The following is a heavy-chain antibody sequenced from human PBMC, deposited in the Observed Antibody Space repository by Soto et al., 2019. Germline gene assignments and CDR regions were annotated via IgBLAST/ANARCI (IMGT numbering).Heavy chain of an antibody. CDR3: ARDRTTRRYTCRPSLDF. V-gene: IGHV3-30*09. Sequence: QVQLLESGGGVVQPGRSLRLSCAASGFTFSSYAMHWVRQAPGKGLEWVAVISYDGRNTNYADSVKGRFAISRDNFNNTLFLEMNSLRAEDTAVYFCARDRTTRRYTCRPSLDFWGQGTLVTVSS. CDR1: GFTFSSYA. J-gene: IGHJ4*02. D-gene: IGHD5-18*01. CDR2: ISYDGRNT.